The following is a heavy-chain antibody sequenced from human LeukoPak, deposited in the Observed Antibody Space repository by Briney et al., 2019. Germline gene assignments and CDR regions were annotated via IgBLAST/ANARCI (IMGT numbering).Heavy chain of an antibody. V-gene: IGHV3-7*03. D-gene: IGHD4-17*01. CDR2: IKQDGSEK. Sequence: GGSLRLSCAASGFTLSSYWMSWVRQAPGKGLEWVANIKQDGSEKYYVDSVKGRFTISRDNAKNTLYLQMNSLRAEDTAVYYCAVPDYGDYALDYWGQGTLVTVSS. CDR3: AVPDYGDYALDY. CDR1: GFTLSSYW. J-gene: IGHJ4*02.